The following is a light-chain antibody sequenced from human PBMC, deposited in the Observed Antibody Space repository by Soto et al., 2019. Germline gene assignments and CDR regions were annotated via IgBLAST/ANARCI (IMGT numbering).Light chain of an antibody. Sequence: QSVLTQPASVSGSPGQSITISCTGTSSDGGGYNYVSWYQQHPGKAPKLMIYDVSNRSSGVSNRFSGSKSGNTASLTISGLQAEDEADYYCSSYTSSSTRNVVFGGGTKLTVL. V-gene: IGLV2-14*01. CDR3: SSYTSSSTRNVV. CDR1: SSDGGGYNY. J-gene: IGLJ2*01. CDR2: DVS.